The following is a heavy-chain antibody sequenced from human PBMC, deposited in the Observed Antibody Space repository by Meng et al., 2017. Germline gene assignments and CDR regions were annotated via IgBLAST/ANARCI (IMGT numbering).Heavy chain of an antibody. CDR3: TIYTSGHI. CDR1: GVSFSVSH. D-gene: IGHD6-19*01. J-gene: IGHJ3*02. V-gene: IGHV3-73*01. Sequence: VQLLVTPGGGRVQPGGFLNRSSVVSGVSFSVSHIHVVRQTSEKGLEWIGRIETKYSSYATSYAASVRGRFTISRDDSINTAYLQMNSLKTEDTALYYCTIYTSGHIWGQGTMVTVSS. CDR2: IETKYSSYAT.